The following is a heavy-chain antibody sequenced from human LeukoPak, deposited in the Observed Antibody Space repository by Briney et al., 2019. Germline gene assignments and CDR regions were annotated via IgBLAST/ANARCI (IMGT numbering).Heavy chain of an antibody. J-gene: IGHJ5*02. CDR2: ISYTGST. V-gene: IGHV4-59*01. CDR1: GGSISPYF. CDR3: ARDDYRGVTNFDP. Sequence: PSETLSLTCTVSGGSISPYFWSWMRQTPGKGLDWIGYISYTGSTNYNPALKSRVTISVDTSKNQFSLQLTSVTAGDTAVYYCARDDYRGVTNFDPWGQGTLVTVCS. D-gene: IGHD3-10*01.